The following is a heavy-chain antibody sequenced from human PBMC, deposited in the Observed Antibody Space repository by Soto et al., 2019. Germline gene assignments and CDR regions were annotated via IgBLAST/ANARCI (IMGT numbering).Heavy chain of an antibody. V-gene: IGHV4-59*01. CDR3: ARDLNDSSGYYRVGNNWFDP. CDR2: IYYSGST. CDR1: GGSISSYY. J-gene: IGHJ5*02. D-gene: IGHD3-22*01. Sequence: SETLSLTCTVSGGSISSYYWSWIRQPPGKGLEWIGYIYYSGSTNYNPSLKSRVTISVDTSKNQFSLKLSSVTAADTAVYYCARDLNDSSGYYRVGNNWFDPWGQGTLVTVSS.